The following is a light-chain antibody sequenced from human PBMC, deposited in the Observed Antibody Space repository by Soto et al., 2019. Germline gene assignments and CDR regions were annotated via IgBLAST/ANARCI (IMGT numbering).Light chain of an antibody. CDR1: SSDVGGYTY. Sequence: QSVLTQPPSASGSPGQSVTISCTGTSSDVGGYTYVSWYQQHPGKAPKLIIYEVSKRPSGVPDRFSGSKSGNTASLTVSGLQAEDEADYYCSSYAGSNFWVFGGGTKVTVL. CDR2: EVS. V-gene: IGLV2-8*01. J-gene: IGLJ3*02. CDR3: SSYAGSNFWV.